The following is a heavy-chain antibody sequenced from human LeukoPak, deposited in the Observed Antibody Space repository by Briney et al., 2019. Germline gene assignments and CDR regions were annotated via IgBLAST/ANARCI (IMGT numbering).Heavy chain of an antibody. CDR3: AREQLWLGAFDI. V-gene: IGHV3-74*01. Sequence: PGGSLRLSCAASGFTFSSYWMHWVRQAPGKGLVWVSRINSDGSSTSYADSVKGRFTISRDNSKNTLYLQMNSLRAEDTAVYYCAREQLWLGAFDIWGQGTMVTVSS. CDR1: GFTFSSYW. J-gene: IGHJ3*02. D-gene: IGHD5-18*01. CDR2: INSDGSST.